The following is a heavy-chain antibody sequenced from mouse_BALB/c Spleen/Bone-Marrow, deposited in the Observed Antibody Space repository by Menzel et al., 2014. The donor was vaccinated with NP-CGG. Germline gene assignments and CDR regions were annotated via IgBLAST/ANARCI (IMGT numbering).Heavy chain of an antibody. CDR3: TRCYYGYDGVSWFAY. Sequence: LQESGSELVRPGASVKLSCKASGYTFTSYWMHWVKQRHGQGLEWIGNIYPGSGSTNYDEKFKSKGTLTVDTSSSTAYMHLSSLTSEDSAVYYWTRCYYGYDGVSWFAYWGQGTLVTVPA. J-gene: IGHJ3*01. V-gene: IGHV1S22*01. CDR2: IYPGSGST. D-gene: IGHD2-2*01. CDR1: GYTFTSYW.